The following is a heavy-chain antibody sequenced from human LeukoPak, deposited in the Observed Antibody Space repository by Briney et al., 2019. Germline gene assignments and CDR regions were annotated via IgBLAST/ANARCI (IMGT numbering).Heavy chain of an antibody. CDR2: ISGSGGST. D-gene: IGHD2-15*01. CDR3: ARNLDIVVVVAATSFDY. V-gene: IGHV3-23*01. CDR1: GFTFSSYW. J-gene: IGHJ4*02. Sequence: GSLRLSCAASGFTFSSYWMSWVRQAPGKGLEWVSAISGSGGSTYYADSVKGRFTISRDNSKNTLYLQMNSLRAEDTAVYYCARNLDIVVVVAATSFDYWGQGTLVTVSS.